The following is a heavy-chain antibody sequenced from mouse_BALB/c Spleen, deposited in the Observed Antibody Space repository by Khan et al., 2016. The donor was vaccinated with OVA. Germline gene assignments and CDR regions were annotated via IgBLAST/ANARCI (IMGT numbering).Heavy chain of an antibody. CDR3: TRGGGGNRFAY. Sequence: QMQLEESGAELVRPGVSVKISCKGSGYTFTDFTMHWVKQSHAMSLEWIGVISTYYGDATYNQKFKDKATMTVDKSSSTAYMELARLTSEASAIYYCTRGGGGNRFAYWGQGTLVTVSA. J-gene: IGHJ3*01. CDR1: GYTFTDFT. CDR2: ISTYYGDA. V-gene: IGHV1S137*01.